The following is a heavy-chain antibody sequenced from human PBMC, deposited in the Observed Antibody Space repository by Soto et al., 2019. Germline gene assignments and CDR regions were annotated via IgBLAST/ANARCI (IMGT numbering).Heavy chain of an antibody. V-gene: IGHV6-1*01. CDR3: AKTPGDYYDSSGYC. CDR2: TYYRSKWYN. J-gene: IGHJ4*02. Sequence: SQTLSLTCAISGDSVSSNSAAWNWIRQSPSRGLEWLGRTYYRSKWYNDYAVSVKSRITINPDTSKNRFSLQLNSVTPEDTAVYYCAKTPGDYYDSSGYCWGQGTLVTVSS. CDR1: GDSVSSNSAA. D-gene: IGHD3-22*01.